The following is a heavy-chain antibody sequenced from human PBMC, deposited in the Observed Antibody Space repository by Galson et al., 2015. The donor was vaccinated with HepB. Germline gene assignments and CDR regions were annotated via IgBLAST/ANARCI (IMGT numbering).Heavy chain of an antibody. J-gene: IGHJ4*02. D-gene: IGHD3-3*01. V-gene: IGHV3-21*01. CDR1: GFTFSSYS. CDR3: ARVPTIFGVVPPGFDY. CDR2: ISSSSSYI. Sequence: SLRLSCAASGFTFSSYSMNWVRQAPGKGLEWVSSISSSSSYIYYADSVKGRFTISRDNAKNSLYLQMNSLRAEDTAVYYCARVPTIFGVVPPGFDYWGQGTLVTVSS.